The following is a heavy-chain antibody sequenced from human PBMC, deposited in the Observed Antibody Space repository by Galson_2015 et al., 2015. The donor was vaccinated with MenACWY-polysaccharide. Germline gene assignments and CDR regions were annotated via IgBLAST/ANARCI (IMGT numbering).Heavy chain of an antibody. Sequence: SLRLSCAASGFDFSSYAMSWVRQAPGKGLEWVSTMSGRRGYTYYADSVKGRFTISKDNSKNTLYLQMDSLRIEDTAVYYCAKGAADSDYWGQGTLVTVSS. CDR2: MSGRRGYT. CDR3: AKGAADSDY. J-gene: IGHJ4*02. D-gene: IGHD2-15*01. V-gene: IGHV3-23*01. CDR1: GFDFSSYA.